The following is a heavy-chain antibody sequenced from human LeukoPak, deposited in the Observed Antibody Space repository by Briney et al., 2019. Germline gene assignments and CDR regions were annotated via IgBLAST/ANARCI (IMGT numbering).Heavy chain of an antibody. J-gene: IGHJ3*02. CDR3: AKDRDYGDYEDAFDI. CDR2: ISYNGSNK. Sequence: GGSLRLSCAASGFTFSSYGMNWVRQAPGKGLEWVAVISYNGSNKYYADSVKGRFTISRDNAKNSLYLQMNSLRAEDTAVYYCAKDRDYGDYEDAFDIWGQGTMVTVS. V-gene: IGHV3-30*02. CDR1: GFTFSSYG. D-gene: IGHD4-17*01.